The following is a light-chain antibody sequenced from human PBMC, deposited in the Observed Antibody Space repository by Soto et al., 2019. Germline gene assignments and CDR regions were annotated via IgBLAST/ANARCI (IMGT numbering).Light chain of an antibody. J-gene: IGLJ2*01. V-gene: IGLV2-8*01. CDR1: SSDVGGYNY. Sequence: QSALTQPPSASGSPGQSVTISCTGTSSDVGGYNYVSWYQQHPGKAPKLMIYEVSEPPSGVPDRFSGSKSGNTASLTVSGLQAEDEADYYCSSYAGNNIVVFGGGTKLTVL. CDR2: EVS. CDR3: SSYAGNNIVV.